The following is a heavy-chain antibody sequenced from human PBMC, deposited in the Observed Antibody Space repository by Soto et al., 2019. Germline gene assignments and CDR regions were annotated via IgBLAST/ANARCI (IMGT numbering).Heavy chain of an antibody. J-gene: IGHJ4*02. CDR2: IYYSGST. D-gene: IGHD5-18*01. CDR3: ATGPRGYSYFDY. V-gene: IGHV4-59*01. Sequence: SETLSLTCTVSGGSISSYYWSWIRQPPGKGLEWIGYIYYSGSTNYNPSLKSRVTISVDTSKNQFSLKLSSVTAADTAVYYCATGPRGYSYFDYWGQGTLVTVS. CDR1: GGSISSYY.